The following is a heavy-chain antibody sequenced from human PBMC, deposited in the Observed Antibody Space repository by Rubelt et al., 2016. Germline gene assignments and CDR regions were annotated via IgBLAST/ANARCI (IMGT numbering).Heavy chain of an antibody. CDR2: IYYSGIT. V-gene: IGHV4-59*01. CDR1: GGSISSYY. J-gene: IGHJ4*02. Sequence: QVQLQESGPGLVKPSETLSLTCTVSGGSISSYYWSWIRQPPGKGLEWIGYIYYSGITNYNPSLKSRVTISVDTSKNQFSLKLSSVTAADTAVYYCARGSSDLDYWGQGTLVTVSS. CDR3: ARGSSDLDY.